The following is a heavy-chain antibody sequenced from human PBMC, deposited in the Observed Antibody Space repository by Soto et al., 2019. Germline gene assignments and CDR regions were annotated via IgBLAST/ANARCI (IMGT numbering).Heavy chain of an antibody. J-gene: IGHJ4*02. CDR3: ARDGGRHSGGIDY. CDR1: GGTFSSYS. D-gene: IGHD1-26*01. Sequence: QVQLVQSGAEVKKPGSSVKVSCKASGGTFSSYSINWVRQAPGQGLAWMGEIIPIFGTANYAQKFQGRVTITADESTSTAYMVLSSLRSEDTAVYYCARDGGRHSGGIDYWGQGTLVTVSS. CDR2: IIPIFGTA. V-gene: IGHV1-69*01.